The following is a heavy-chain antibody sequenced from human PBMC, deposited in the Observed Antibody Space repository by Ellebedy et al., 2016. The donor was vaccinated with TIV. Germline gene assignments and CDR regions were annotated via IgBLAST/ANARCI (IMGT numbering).Heavy chain of an antibody. CDR3: AISPNQYFFDY. V-gene: IGHV1-2*02. CDR2: ITPNNGGT. Sequence: AASVKVSCKASGYTFTGSYVHWVRQAPGQGLEWMGWITPNNGGTNYAQKFRGRVTMTRDTSINTAYMELSTLTSDDTAVYYCAISPNQYFFDYWGQGTPVTVSS. CDR1: GYTFTGSY. J-gene: IGHJ4*02. D-gene: IGHD3-9*01.